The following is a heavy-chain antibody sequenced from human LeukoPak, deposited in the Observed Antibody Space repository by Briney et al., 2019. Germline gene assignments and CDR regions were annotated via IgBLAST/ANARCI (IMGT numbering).Heavy chain of an antibody. Sequence: ASVKVSCKASAYTFSTSGMSWVRQAPGQGLEWMGWINPNSGGTNYAQKFQGRVTMTRDTSISTAYMELSRLRSDDTAVYYCAREGAVGFDYWGQGTLVTVS. CDR2: INPNSGGT. V-gene: IGHV1-2*02. D-gene: IGHD6-19*01. CDR3: AREGAVGFDY. CDR1: AYTFSTSG. J-gene: IGHJ4*02.